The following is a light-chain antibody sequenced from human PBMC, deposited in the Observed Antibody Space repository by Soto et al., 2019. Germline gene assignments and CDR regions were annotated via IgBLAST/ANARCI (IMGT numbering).Light chain of an antibody. CDR2: ANS. Sequence: QSALTQPPSVSGAPGQRVIVSCTGSTSNIGAGYDVHWYQQLPGTSPKLLIFANSNRPSGVPDRFSASRSGSSASLTITGLQAEDEADYYCASYTSSRTLVFGTGTKVTVL. CDR3: ASYTSSRTLV. V-gene: IGLV1-40*01. J-gene: IGLJ1*01. CDR1: TSNIGAGYD.